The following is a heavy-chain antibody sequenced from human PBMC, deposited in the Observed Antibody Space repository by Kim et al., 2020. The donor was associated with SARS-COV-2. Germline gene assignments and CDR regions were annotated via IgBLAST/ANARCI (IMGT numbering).Heavy chain of an antibody. V-gene: IGHV3-7*01. CDR3: ARATIRPGPAIWFGDCGAFDI. CDR1: GFTFSSYW. Sequence: GGSLRLSCAASGFTFSSYWMSWVRQAPGKGLEWVANIKQDGSEKYYVDSVKGRFTISRDNAKNSLYLQMNSLRAEDTAVYYCARATIRPGPAIWFGDCGAFDIWGQGTMVTVSS. CDR2: IKQDGSEK. J-gene: IGHJ3*02. D-gene: IGHD3-10*01.